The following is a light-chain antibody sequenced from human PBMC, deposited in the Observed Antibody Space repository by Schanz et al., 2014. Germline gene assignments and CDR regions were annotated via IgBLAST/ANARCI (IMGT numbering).Light chain of an antibody. CDR2: ATS. J-gene: IGKJ5*01. CDR3: QQYGGSPPIS. V-gene: IGKV3-20*01. Sequence: EIVLTQSPGTLSLSPGERATLSCRASQSVWSDHLAWYQQRPGQAPRLLIYATSTRATGIPDRFSGSGSGTDFTLTISRLEPEDFAMYYCQQYGGSPPISFGQGTRLEIK. CDR1: QSVWSDH.